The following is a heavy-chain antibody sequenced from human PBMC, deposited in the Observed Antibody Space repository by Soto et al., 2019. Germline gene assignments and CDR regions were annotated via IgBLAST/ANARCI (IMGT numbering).Heavy chain of an antibody. D-gene: IGHD3-16*02. CDR3: ATMKCGYQSYYYGMDV. CDR1: GGTFTSYA. V-gene: IGHV1-69*12. Sequence: QVQLVQSGAEVKKPGSSVKVSCKASGGTFTSYAISWVRQAPGQGLEWVGGIIPIFGTADYAQKFQGRVTITADESTSTAYMELSSLRSEDTAVYYCATMKCGYQSYYYGMDVWGQGTTVTVSS. J-gene: IGHJ6*02. CDR2: IIPIFGTA.